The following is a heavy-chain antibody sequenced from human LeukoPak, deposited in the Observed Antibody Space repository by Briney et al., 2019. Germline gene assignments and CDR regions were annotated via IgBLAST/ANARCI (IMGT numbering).Heavy chain of an antibody. CDR1: GFTLSSYS. CDR2: ISSNSATT. Sequence: PGGSLRLSCAASGFTLSSYSMNWVRQVPGKGLEWISYISSNSATTYYADSVKGRFTISRDNAKNSLYLHMNSLRADDTAVYYCARDTRSLIDYWGQGTLVTVSS. V-gene: IGHV3-48*01. J-gene: IGHJ4*02. D-gene: IGHD1-26*01. CDR3: ARDTRSLIDY.